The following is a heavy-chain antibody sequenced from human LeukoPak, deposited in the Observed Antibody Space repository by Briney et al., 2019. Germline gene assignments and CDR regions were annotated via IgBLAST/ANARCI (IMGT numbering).Heavy chain of an antibody. CDR2: ISYDGRNK. CDR1: GFTFSTYG. CDR3: AKDGDYYGSGTKGYYFDY. D-gene: IGHD3-10*01. Sequence: PGGSLRLSCAASGFTFSTYGMHWVRQAPGKGLEWVAVISYDGRNKYYPDSVKGRFTFSKDNSKNPLYLQMNSLRAEDTAVYYCAKDGDYYGSGTKGYYFDYWGQGTLVTVSS. J-gene: IGHJ4*02. V-gene: IGHV3-30*18.